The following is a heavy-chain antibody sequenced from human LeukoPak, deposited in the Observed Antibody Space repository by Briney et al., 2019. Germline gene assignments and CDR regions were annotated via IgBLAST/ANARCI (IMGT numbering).Heavy chain of an antibody. CDR2: MRYDGSNT. V-gene: IGHV3-30*02. CDR1: GFTFSNYG. Sequence: PGGSLRLSCAASGFTFSNYGTHWVRQAPGKGLEWLAFMRYDGSNTHYADSVKGRFTISRDNSKNTLFLQMNSLRSEDTALYYCANGPHYNILTGFYKVRSHLDYWGQGTLVTVSS. D-gene: IGHD3-9*01. J-gene: IGHJ4*02. CDR3: ANGPHYNILTGFYKVRSHLDY.